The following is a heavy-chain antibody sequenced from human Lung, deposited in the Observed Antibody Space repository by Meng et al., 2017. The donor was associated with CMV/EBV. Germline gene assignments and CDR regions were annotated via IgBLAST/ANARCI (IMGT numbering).Heavy chain of an antibody. CDR2: ISSSGSST. J-gene: IGHJ3*02. Sequence: PCAGSALTFSDYYMGWIRQAPGKGLEWISYISSSGSSTYYADSVKGRFTISRDNAKNSLYLQMSSLRAEDTAVYYCAREEAIFGGVNEGFEIWGQGKXVTVSS. CDR1: ALTFSDYY. D-gene: IGHD3-3*01. CDR3: AREEAIFGGVNEGFEI. V-gene: IGHV3-11*04.